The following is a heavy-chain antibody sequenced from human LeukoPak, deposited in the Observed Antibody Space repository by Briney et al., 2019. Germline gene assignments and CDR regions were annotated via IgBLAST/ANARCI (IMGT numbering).Heavy chain of an antibody. Sequence: GGSLRLSCAASGFTFSSYAMHWVRQAPGKGLEWVAVISYDGSNKYYADSVKGRFTISRDNAKNSLYLQMNSLRAEDTAVYYCARENNGEFDFWGQGTLVTVSS. V-gene: IGHV3-30-3*01. CDR2: ISYDGSNK. D-gene: IGHD2-8*01. J-gene: IGHJ4*02. CDR3: ARENNGEFDF. CDR1: GFTFSSYA.